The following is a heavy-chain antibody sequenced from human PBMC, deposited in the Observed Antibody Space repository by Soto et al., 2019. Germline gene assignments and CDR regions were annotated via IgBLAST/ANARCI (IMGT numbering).Heavy chain of an antibody. Sequence: SVKVSCKASGGTFSSYAISWVRQAPGQGLEWMGGIIPIFGTANYAQKFQGRVTISVDTSKNQFSLKLSSVTAADTALYYCAREGLGDGYRNHFDYWGQGTLVTVSS. J-gene: IGHJ4*02. CDR2: IIPIFGTA. D-gene: IGHD5-12*01. CDR3: AREGLGDGYRNHFDY. V-gene: IGHV1-69*06. CDR1: GGTFSSYA.